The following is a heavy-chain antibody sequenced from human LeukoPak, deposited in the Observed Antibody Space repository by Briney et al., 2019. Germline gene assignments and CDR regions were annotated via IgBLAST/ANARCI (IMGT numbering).Heavy chain of an antibody. J-gene: IGHJ3*02. D-gene: IGHD5-18*01. V-gene: IGHV3-73*01. CDR3: AKPEGGYSYDDAFDI. Sequence: GGSLRLSCAASGFTFSGSAIHWVRQASGKGLEWVGRIRSKANHYATAYAPSVRGRFTISRDDSKNTAYLQMNSPRAEDTAVYYCAKPEGGYSYDDAFDIWGQGTMVTVSS. CDR1: GFTFSGSA. CDR2: IRSKANHYAT.